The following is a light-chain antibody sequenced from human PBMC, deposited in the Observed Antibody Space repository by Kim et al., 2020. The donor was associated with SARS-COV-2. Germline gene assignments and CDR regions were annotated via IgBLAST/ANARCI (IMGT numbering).Light chain of an antibody. V-gene: IGKV1-39*01. CDR3: KQSYTTPHT. CDR1: QSITNY. CDR2: AAS. J-gene: IGKJ2*01. Sequence: DIQMTQSPSSLSASVGDRVTITCRASQSITNYLNWYQQKPGKAPKLLIYAASSLQSGVPSRFSGSGSGTDFTLTISSLQPEDFATYYCKQSYTTPHTFGQGTKLEI.